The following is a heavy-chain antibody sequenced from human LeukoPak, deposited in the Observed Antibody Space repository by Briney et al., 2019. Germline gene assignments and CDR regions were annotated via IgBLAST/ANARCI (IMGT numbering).Heavy chain of an antibody. CDR1: GFTFSSYS. Sequence: GGSLRLSCAASGFTFSSYSMNWVRQAPGKGLEWVSYISSSSSTIYYADSVKGRFTISRDNAKNSLYLQMNSLRAEDTAVYYCTTEPLGILGFDPWGQGTLVTVSS. CDR3: TTEPLGILGFDP. D-gene: IGHD7-27*01. CDR2: ISSSSSTI. V-gene: IGHV3-48*01. J-gene: IGHJ5*02.